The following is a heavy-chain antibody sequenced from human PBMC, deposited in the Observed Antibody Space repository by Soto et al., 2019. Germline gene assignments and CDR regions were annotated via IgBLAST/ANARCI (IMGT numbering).Heavy chain of an antibody. CDR2: IWYDGSNK. V-gene: IGHV3-33*01. CDR1: GFTFSSYG. D-gene: IGHD6-19*01. Sequence: GGSLRLSCAASGFTFSSYGMHWVRQAPGKGLEWVAVIWYDGSNKYYADSVKGRFTISRDNSKNTLYLQMNSLRAEDTAVYYCARDPGFDIAVDPYYYYGMDVWGQGTTVTVSS. CDR3: ARDPGFDIAVDPYYYYGMDV. J-gene: IGHJ6*02.